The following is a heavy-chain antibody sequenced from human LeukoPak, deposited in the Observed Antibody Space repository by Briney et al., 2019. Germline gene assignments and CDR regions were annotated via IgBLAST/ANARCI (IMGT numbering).Heavy chain of an antibody. CDR1: GASISIITYY. V-gene: IGHV4-39*01. J-gene: IGHJ4*02. CDR3: AKNERARPADY. Sequence: SETLSLTCTVSGASISIITYYWGWIRQSPGKGLEWIGSINYSGSTYHNPSLKSRVTISVDTSENQFSLKLSSLTAADTAVYYCAKNERARPADYWGQGILVTVSS. CDR2: INYSGST.